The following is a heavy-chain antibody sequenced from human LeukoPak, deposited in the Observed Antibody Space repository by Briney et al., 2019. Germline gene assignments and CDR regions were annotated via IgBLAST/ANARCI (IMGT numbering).Heavy chain of an antibody. V-gene: IGHV3-30*04. CDR3: ARGRGGTTTPYYFDS. CDR2: ISYDGTNK. J-gene: IGHJ4*02. Sequence: GGSLRLSCAASGFTFSSYAMHWVRQTPGKGLEWVAVISYDGTNKFDVDSVKGRFTISRDNSKSTLFLEMKSLRADDTAVYYCARGRGGTTTPYYFDSGGQGALVTVSS. CDR1: GFTFSSYA. D-gene: IGHD1-26*01.